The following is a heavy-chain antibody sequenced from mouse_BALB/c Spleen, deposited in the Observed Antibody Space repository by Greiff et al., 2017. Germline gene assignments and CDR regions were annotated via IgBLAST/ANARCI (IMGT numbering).Heavy chain of an antibody. CDR2: IYPGSGST. Sequence: LQQPGSELVRPGASVKLSCKASGYTFTSYWMHWVKQRHGQGLEWIGNIYPGSGSTNYDEKFKSKGTLTVDTSSSTAYMHLSSLTSEDSAVYYCTREGYGSSYDYFDYWGQGTSVTVSS. D-gene: IGHD1-1*01. V-gene: IGHV1S22*01. CDR1: GYTFTSYW. J-gene: IGHJ4*01. CDR3: TREGYGSSYDYFDY.